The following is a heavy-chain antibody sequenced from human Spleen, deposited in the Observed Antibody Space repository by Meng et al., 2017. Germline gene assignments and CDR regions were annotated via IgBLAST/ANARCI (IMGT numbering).Heavy chain of an antibody. CDR2: INPNSGGT. CDR1: GYTFTGYY. Sequence: ASVKVSCKASGYTFTGYYMHWVRQAPGQGLEWMGWINPNSGGTNYAQKFQGRATMTRDTSISTAYMELSRLRSDDTAVYYCARDHGSGSYYNLNYYHYGMDVWGQGTTVTVYS. CDR3: ARDHGSGSYYNLNYYHYGMDV. V-gene: IGHV1-2*02. D-gene: IGHD3-10*01. J-gene: IGHJ6*02.